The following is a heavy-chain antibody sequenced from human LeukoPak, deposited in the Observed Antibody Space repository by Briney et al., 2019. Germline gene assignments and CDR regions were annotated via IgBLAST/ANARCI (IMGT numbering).Heavy chain of an antibody. CDR3: ARDWGEGFFSMAFDI. J-gene: IGHJ3*02. D-gene: IGHD3-16*01. CDR2: IWYDGSNK. CDR1: GFTFSNYA. V-gene: IGHV3-33*08. Sequence: NPGGSLRLSCVASGFTFSNYAMTWVRQAPGKGPEWVAVIWYDGSNKYYADSVKGRFTISRDNSKNTLYLQMNRLRAEDTAVYYCARDWGEGFFSMAFDIWGQGTMVTVSS.